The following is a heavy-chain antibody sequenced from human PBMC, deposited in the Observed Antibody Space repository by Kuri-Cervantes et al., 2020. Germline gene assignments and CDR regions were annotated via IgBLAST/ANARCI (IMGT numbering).Heavy chain of an antibody. CDR3: ARAAAYDFWSGTSPWFDP. Sequence: ASVKVSCKASGYTFTSYDINWVRQATGQGLEWMGWMNPNSGNTGYAQKFQGRVTMTRNTSISTAYMELSRLRSDDTAVYYCARAAAYDFWSGTSPWFDPWGQGTLVTVSS. CDR2: MNPNSGNT. D-gene: IGHD3-3*01. J-gene: IGHJ5*02. CDR1: GYTFTSYD. V-gene: IGHV1-8*01.